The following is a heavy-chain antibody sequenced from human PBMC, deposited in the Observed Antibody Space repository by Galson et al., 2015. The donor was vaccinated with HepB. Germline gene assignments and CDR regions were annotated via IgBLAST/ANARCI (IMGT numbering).Heavy chain of an antibody. CDR2: IYGSGGGI. J-gene: IGHJ4*02. D-gene: IGHD5-24*01. V-gene: IGHV3-23*01. CDR3: AKVGRWLNVAGYYFDN. CDR1: GFNFGTYA. Sequence: SLRLSCAASGFNFGTYAMSWIRQSPGTGLKWVSFIYGSGGGIYYTGAAKGRFAISRDNSKNTVYLQMNNLTAEDTAVYYCAKVGRWLNVAGYYFDNWGQGTLVTVAS.